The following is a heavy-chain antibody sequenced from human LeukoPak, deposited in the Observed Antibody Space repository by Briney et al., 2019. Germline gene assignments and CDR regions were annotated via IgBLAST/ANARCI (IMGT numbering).Heavy chain of an antibody. CDR3: ARHPFSSPFDF. CDR2: VYFTGNT. Sequence: PSETLSLTCTASGTSISGDYWSWIRQPPGKGLEWIGYVYFTGNTNYNPSLKSRVTISMDTSKNQISLTVTSVTAADTAVYYCARHPFSSPFDFWGQGTLVAVSS. CDR1: GTSISGDY. D-gene: IGHD2/OR15-2a*01. V-gene: IGHV4-59*08. J-gene: IGHJ4*02.